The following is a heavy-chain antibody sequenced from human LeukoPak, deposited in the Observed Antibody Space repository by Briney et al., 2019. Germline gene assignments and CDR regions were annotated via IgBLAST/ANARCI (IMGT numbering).Heavy chain of an antibody. CDR2: IYYSGST. V-gene: IGHV4-59*01. Sequence: SETLSLTCTVSGGSISSDYGSWIRQPPGKGLEWIGYIYYSGSTNYNPSLKSRVTLSVDTSKNQFSLKLSSVTAADTAVYYCASSYCTGGSCYLWPYYYYGMDVWGQGTTVTVSS. CDR1: GGSISSDY. D-gene: IGHD2-15*01. CDR3: ASSYCTGGSCYLWPYYYYGMDV. J-gene: IGHJ6*02.